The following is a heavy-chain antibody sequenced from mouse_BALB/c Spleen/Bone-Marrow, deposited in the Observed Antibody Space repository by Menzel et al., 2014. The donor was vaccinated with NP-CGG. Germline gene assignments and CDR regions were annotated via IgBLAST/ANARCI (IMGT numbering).Heavy chain of an antibody. CDR3: ARQGATPWFAY. CDR2: ISSGVGST. V-gene: IGHV5-6*02. CDR1: GFTFSTYG. Sequence: EVKLVESGGDLVKPGGPLKLSCVASGFTFSTYGMSWVRQTPDKRLEWVATISSGVGSTYYPDSVKGRFTISRDNAKNTLYLQMSSLKSEDTAMYYCARQGATPWFAYWGQGTLVTVSA. J-gene: IGHJ3*01. D-gene: IGHD3-1*01.